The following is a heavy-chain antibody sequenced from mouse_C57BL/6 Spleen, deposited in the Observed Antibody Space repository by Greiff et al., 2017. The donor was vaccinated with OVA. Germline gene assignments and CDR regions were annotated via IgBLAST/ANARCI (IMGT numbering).Heavy chain of an antibody. J-gene: IGHJ1*03. D-gene: IGHD1-1*01. CDR3: ARDPIYYYGSSPDRYFDV. CDR2: INYDGSST. V-gene: IGHV5-16*01. CDR1: GFTFSDYY. Sequence: DVKLVESEGGLVQPGSSMKLSCTASGFTFSDYYMAWVRQVPEKGLEWVANINYDGSSTYYLDSLKSRFIISRDNAKNILYLQMSSLKSEDTATYYCARDPIYYYGSSPDRYFDVWGTGTTVTVSS.